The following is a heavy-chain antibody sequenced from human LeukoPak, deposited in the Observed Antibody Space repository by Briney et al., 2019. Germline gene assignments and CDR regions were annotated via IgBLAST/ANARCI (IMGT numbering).Heavy chain of an antibody. J-gene: IGHJ3*02. D-gene: IGHD3-9*01. Sequence: SSDTQSLTCTVSGGSISSYHWSWLRQPAGKGPEWIGRIFASGNTNYNPSLKSRVTISVDTSKNQFSLKLRSVTAADTAVYYCASYYDILTGRQAFDIWGQGTMVTVSS. CDR2: IFASGNT. V-gene: IGHV4-4*07. CDR3: ASYYDILTGRQAFDI. CDR1: GGSISSYH.